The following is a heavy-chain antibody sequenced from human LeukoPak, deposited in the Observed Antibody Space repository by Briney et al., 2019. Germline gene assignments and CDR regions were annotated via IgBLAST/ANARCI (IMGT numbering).Heavy chain of an antibody. CDR1: GGTFSSYA. D-gene: IGHD4-17*01. V-gene: IGHV1-69*13. CDR3: AKRTTVTYHGLEGGFDY. J-gene: IGHJ4*02. Sequence: SVKVSCKASGGTFSSYAISWVRQAPGQGLEWMGGIIPIFGTANYAQKFQGRVTITADESTSTAYMELSSLRSEDTAVYYCAKRTTVTYHGLEGGFDYWGQGTLVTVSS. CDR2: IIPIFGTA.